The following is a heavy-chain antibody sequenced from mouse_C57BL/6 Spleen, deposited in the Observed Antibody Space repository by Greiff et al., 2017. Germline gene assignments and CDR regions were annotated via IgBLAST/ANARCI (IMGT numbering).Heavy chain of an antibody. V-gene: IGHV1-80*01. CDR3: ARCGITTVVAPRYFDV. J-gene: IGHJ1*03. Sequence: VQLQQSGAELVKPGASVKISCKASGYAFSSYWMNWVKQRPGKGLEWIGQIYPGDGDTNYNGKFKGKATLTADKSSSTAYMQLSSLTSEDSAVYFCARCGITTVVAPRYFDVWGTGTTVTVSS. CDR2: IYPGDGDT. D-gene: IGHD1-1*01. CDR1: GYAFSSYW.